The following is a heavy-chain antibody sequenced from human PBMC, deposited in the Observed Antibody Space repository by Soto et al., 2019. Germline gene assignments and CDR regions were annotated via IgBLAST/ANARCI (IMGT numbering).Heavy chain of an antibody. Sequence: ASVKASCKASGYTFTSYAMNWVRQAPGQGLEWMGWINTNTGNPPYAQGFTGRFVFSLDSSVSTAYLQICSLKAEDTAVYYCARGRRQQQLVRDRSWFDPWGQGTLVTVSS. CDR3: ARGRRQQQLVRDRSWFDP. J-gene: IGHJ5*02. V-gene: IGHV7-4-1*01. D-gene: IGHD6-13*01. CDR1: GYTFTSYA. CDR2: INTNTGNP.